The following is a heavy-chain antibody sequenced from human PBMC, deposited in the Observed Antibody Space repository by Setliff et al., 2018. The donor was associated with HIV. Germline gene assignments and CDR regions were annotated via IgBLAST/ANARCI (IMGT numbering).Heavy chain of an antibody. CDR3: ARAAGDWNTFDI. Sequence: WASVKVSCKASGYTFTGYYIHWVRQAPGQGLEWMGWIIPNSDDTNYAQKFQGRVTMTRDTSISTAYMEMSRLRSDDTAIYYCARAAGDWNTFDIWGQGTMVT. J-gene: IGHJ3*02. D-gene: IGHD1-1*01. CDR2: IIPNSDDT. CDR1: GYTFTGYY. V-gene: IGHV1-2*02.